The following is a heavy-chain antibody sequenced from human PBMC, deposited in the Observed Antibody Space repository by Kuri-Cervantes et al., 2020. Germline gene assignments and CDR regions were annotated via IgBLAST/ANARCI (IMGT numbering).Heavy chain of an antibody. D-gene: IGHD3-10*01. Sequence: GGSLRLSCAASGFTFSSYSMNWVRQAPGKGLEWVSYISSSSSTIYYADSVKGRFTISRDNAKNSLYLQMNSLRDEDTAVYYCAREKRITMVRGVTIYYYYGMDVWGQGTTVTVSS. J-gene: IGHJ6*02. CDR1: GFTFSSYS. V-gene: IGHV3-48*02. CDR3: AREKRITMVRGVTIYYYYGMDV. CDR2: ISSSSSTI.